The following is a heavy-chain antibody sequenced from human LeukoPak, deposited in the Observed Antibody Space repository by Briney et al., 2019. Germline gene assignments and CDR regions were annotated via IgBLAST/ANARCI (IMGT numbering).Heavy chain of an antibody. CDR3: AKDSKIVGATFRSYHYMDV. J-gene: IGHJ6*03. Sequence: GGSLRLSCAASGFTFSSYGMSWVRQAPGKGLEWVSAIRGSGDRTHYADSVKGRFTISRDNSKNTLYLQMNSLRAEDTAVYYCAKDSKIVGATFRSYHYMDVWGKGTAVTVSS. V-gene: IGHV3-23*01. CDR2: IRGSGDRT. D-gene: IGHD1-26*01. CDR1: GFTFSSYG.